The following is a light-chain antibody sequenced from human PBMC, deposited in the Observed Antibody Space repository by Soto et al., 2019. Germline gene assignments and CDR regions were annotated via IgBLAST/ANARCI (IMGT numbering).Light chain of an antibody. J-gene: IGLJ1*01. Sequence: ALTQPASVSGSPGQSITISCTGSTSDVGAYNYVSWYKHHPGQAPQLMIYEVSNRPSGVSNRFSGSKSGNTASLTISGLQADDEGDYYCSSKTSSSSPFVFGTGTKVTVL. V-gene: IGLV2-14*01. CDR2: EVS. CDR3: SSKTSSSSPFV. CDR1: TSDVGAYNY.